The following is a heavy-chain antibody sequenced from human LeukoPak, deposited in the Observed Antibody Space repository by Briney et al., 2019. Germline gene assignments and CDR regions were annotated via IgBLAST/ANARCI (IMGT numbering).Heavy chain of an antibody. J-gene: IGHJ3*02. CDR2: IYYTGNT. Sequence: SETLSLTCSVSGDSFTGYYWGWIRQPPGKGLEWIGNIYYTGNTYYNSSPKSRVTISLDTSKNQFSLKVISMTAADTAAYYCTKSDGYGLIRICGRGTMVTVSS. CDR3: TKSDGYGLIRI. CDR1: GDSFTGYY. V-gene: IGHV4-39*07. D-gene: IGHD3-10*01.